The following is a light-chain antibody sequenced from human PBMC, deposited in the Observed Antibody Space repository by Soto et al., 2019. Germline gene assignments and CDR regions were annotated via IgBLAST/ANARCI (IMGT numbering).Light chain of an antibody. CDR3: QTWGTGIQDVI. CDR1: SGHSSYT. Sequence: QPVLTQSPSASASLGASVKLTCTPSSGHSSYTIAWHQQQPEKGPRYLMKLHNDGRHSKGYGIPDRFSGSSSGAERYLTISSLQSEDEADYYCQTWGTGIQDVIFGGGTKLTVL. V-gene: IGLV4-69*01. J-gene: IGLJ2*01. CDR2: LHNDGRH.